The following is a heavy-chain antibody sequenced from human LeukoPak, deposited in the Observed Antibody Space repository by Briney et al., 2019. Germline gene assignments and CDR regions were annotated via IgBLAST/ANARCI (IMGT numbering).Heavy chain of an antibody. CDR1: GGSISSYY. Sequence: SETLSLTCTVSGGSISSYYWSWIRQPAGKGLEWIGRIYTSGSTNYNPSLKSRVTMSVDTSKNQFSLKLSSVTAADTAVYYCAREYYYGSGSYYPPYYYGMDVWGQGTTVTVSS. CDR2: IYTSGST. CDR3: AREYYYGSGSYYPPYYYGMDV. V-gene: IGHV4-4*07. D-gene: IGHD3-10*01. J-gene: IGHJ6*02.